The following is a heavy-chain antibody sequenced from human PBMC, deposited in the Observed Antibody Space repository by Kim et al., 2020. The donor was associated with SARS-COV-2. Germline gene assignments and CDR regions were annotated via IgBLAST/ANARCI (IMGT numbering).Heavy chain of an antibody. CDR3: ARDWSLGGSGSYWGP. V-gene: IGHV1-69*13. CDR1: GGTFSSYA. J-gene: IGHJ5*02. CDR2: IIPIFGTA. Sequence: SVKVSCKASGGTFSSYAISWVRQAPGQGLEWMGGIIPIFGTANYAQKFQGRVTITADESTSTAYMELSSLRSEDTAVYYCARDWSLGGSGSYWGPWGQGTLVTVSS. D-gene: IGHD3-10*01.